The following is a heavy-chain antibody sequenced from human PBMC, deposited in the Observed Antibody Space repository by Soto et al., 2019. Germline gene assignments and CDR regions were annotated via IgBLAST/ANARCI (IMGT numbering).Heavy chain of an antibody. J-gene: IGHJ4*02. D-gene: IGHD3-22*01. V-gene: IGHV1-3*01. CDR3: ARVGDAYYYDSSGKRSRSVREY. CDR1: GYTFTSYA. CDR2: INAGNGNT. Sequence: GASVKVSCKASGYTFTSYAMHWVRQAPGQRLEWMGWINAGNGNTKYSQKFQGRVTITRDPSAGTAYMVRSSRRSEDTGGYYCARVGDAYYYDSSGKRSRSVREYWGQGTMVTVAS.